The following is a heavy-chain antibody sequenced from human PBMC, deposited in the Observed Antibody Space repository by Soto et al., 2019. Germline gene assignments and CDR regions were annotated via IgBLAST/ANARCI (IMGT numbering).Heavy chain of an antibody. CDR2: TSWNSGSI. CDR3: AKDLVPSDYGDYYGAFDI. V-gene: IGHV3-9*01. J-gene: IGHJ3*02. D-gene: IGHD4-17*01. Sequence: EVQLVESGGGLVQPGRSLRLSCAASGFTFDDYAMHWVRQAPGKGLEWVSGTSWNSGSIGYADSVKGRFTISRDNAKNSLYLQMNSLRAEDTALYYCAKDLVPSDYGDYYGAFDIWGQGTMVTVSS. CDR1: GFTFDDYA.